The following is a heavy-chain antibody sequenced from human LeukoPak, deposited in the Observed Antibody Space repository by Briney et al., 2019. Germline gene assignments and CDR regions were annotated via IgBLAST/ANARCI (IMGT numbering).Heavy chain of an antibody. CDR2: IWYDGSNK. CDR3: ARDFSCGGDCYHDAFDI. CDR1: GFTFSNYA. D-gene: IGHD2-21*02. Sequence: GGSLRLSCAASGFTFSNYAMSWVRQAPGKGLEWVAVIWYDGSNKYYADSVKGRFTISRDNSKNTLYLQMNSLRAEDTAVYYCARDFSCGGDCYHDAFDIWGQGTMVTVSS. J-gene: IGHJ3*02. V-gene: IGHV3-33*08.